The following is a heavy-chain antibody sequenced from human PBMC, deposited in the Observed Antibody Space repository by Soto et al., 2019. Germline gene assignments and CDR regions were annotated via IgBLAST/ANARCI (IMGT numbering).Heavy chain of an antibody. CDR1: GFTLSSYA. V-gene: IGHV3-23*01. Sequence: GGSLRLSCAASGFTLSSYAMSWVRQAPGKGLEWVSTFSGTGGYTYYADSVKGRFTISRDDSKNTLFLHMNSRRAADTAVYYCARGQRALITYGPFDPWGQGTLVTVSS. CDR3: ARGQRALITYGPFDP. CDR2: FSGTGGYT. J-gene: IGHJ5*02. D-gene: IGHD4-17*01.